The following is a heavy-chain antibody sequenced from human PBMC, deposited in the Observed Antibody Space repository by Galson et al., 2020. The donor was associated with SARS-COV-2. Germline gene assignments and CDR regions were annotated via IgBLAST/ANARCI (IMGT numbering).Heavy chain of an antibody. J-gene: IGHJ2*01. CDR3: ARRYTYGLSPYWYFDL. Sequence: SETLSLTCAVSGGSISSGGYSWTWNRQPPGKGLEWIGYIYQSGATHYNPSLKSRLTISLDRSKNQLSLDLRSVNVADSAVYYCARRYTYGLSPYWYFDLWGRGTLVTVSS. D-gene: IGHD5-18*01. CDR2: IYQSGAT. CDR1: GGSISSGGYS. V-gene: IGHV4-30-2*01.